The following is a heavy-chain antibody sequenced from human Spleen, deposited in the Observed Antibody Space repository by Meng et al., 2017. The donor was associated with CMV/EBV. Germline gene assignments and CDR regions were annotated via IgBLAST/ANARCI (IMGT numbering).Heavy chain of an antibody. D-gene: IGHD3-3*01. CDR1: GFTFSRYW. Sequence: GRSLRLSCAASGFTFSRYWMSWVRQAPGKGLEWVANIKEDGSEKYCVDSVKSRFTISRDNAKNALYLQMNSLRAEDTAVYYCARESAAGPYYDFWSGYYYFDSWGQGTLVTVSS. CDR3: ARESAAGPYYDFWSGYYYFDS. V-gene: IGHV3-7*01. CDR2: IKEDGSEK. J-gene: IGHJ4*02.